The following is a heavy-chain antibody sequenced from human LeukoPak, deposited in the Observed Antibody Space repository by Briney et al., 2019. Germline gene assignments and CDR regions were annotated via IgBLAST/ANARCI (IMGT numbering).Heavy chain of an antibody. CDR3: ATAQYRSSWNAIEY. Sequence: ASVKVSCTVSGYTLTEFSMHWVRQAPGKGLEWMGGFDPEDGETIYAHKFQGRVTMTEDTSTDTAYMELSSLRSEDTAVYYCATAQYRSSWNAIEYWGQGALVTVSS. J-gene: IGHJ4*02. V-gene: IGHV1-24*01. CDR2: FDPEDGET. D-gene: IGHD6-13*01. CDR1: GYTLTEFS.